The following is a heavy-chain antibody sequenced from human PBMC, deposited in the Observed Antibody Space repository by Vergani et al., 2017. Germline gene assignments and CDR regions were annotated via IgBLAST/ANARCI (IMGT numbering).Heavy chain of an antibody. CDR1: GYTFTGYY. J-gene: IGHJ6*02. Sequence: QVQLVQSGAEVKKPGASVKVSCKASGYTFTGYYMHWVRQAPGQGLEWMGWINPNSGGTNYAQKFQGRVTMTRDTSISTAYMELSRLRSDDTAVYYCARGVVRSVVAATYYYYYGMDVWGQGTTVTVSS. CDR2: INPNSGGT. D-gene: IGHD2-15*01. CDR3: ARGVVRSVVAATYYYYYGMDV. V-gene: IGHV1-2*02.